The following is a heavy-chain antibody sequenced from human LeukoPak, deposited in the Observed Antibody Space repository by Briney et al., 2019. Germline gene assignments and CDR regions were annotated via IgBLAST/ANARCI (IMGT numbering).Heavy chain of an antibody. CDR1: GFSFTSYG. D-gene: IGHD3-10*01. J-gene: IGHJ4*02. V-gene: IGHV3-30*03. CDR2: ITYDGYYK. Sequence: GTSLRLSCAASGFSFTSYGMHWVRQAPGKGLEWVALITYDGYYKYYSDSVKGRFTISSDTSKNTLYLQMNSLRAEDTAVYYCARDLSPVVRASPMGYWGQGTLVTVSS. CDR3: ARDLSPVVRASPMGY.